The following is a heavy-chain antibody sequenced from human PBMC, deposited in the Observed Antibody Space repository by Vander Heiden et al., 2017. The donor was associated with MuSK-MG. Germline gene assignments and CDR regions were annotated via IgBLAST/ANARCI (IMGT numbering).Heavy chain of an antibody. J-gene: IGHJ5*02. CDR1: GSTFDNFG. Sequence: QGQLVQSGAEVKKPGASLKVSCKASGSTFDNFGISWVRQAPGPGLEWVGRIHVYNGNTKYTEKFQDRVTMTADTSTSTAYMELRSLESDDTAIYYCARQRYFDWLLSHDPWGQGTLVTVSS. CDR2: IHVYNGNT. D-gene: IGHD3-9*01. V-gene: IGHV1-18*01. CDR3: ARQRYFDWLLSHDP.